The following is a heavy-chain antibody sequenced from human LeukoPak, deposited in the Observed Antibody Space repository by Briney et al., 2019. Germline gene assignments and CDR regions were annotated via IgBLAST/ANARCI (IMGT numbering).Heavy chain of an antibody. CDR1: GGALKGYY. V-gene: IGHV4-34*01. CDR3: ARASYGYSYYYGMDV. D-gene: IGHD5-18*01. Sequence: SETLSLNCAGYGGALKGYYWSWIRPPPGKGLEWIGEINHSGSTNYNPSLKSRVTISVDTSKNQFSLKLSSVTAADTAVYYCARASYGYSYYYGMDVWGQGTTVTVSS. CDR2: INHSGST. J-gene: IGHJ6*02.